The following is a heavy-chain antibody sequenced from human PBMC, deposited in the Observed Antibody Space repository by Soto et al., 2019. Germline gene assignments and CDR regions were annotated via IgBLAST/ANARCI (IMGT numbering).Heavy chain of an antibody. CDR2: ISYDGTDK. CDR1: GFTFSSYG. J-gene: IGHJ6*02. Sequence: QVKVVESGGSVVQPGRSLRLSCAASGFTFSSYGIHWVRQAPGKGLEWVAVISYDGTDKYYADSVKGRFTISRDNSKNTVYLQINSLRAEDTAGYHCAKDIISGSSYYFYGMDAWGQGTTVTVS. V-gene: IGHV3-30*18. D-gene: IGHD2-15*01. CDR3: AKDIISGSSYYFYGMDA.